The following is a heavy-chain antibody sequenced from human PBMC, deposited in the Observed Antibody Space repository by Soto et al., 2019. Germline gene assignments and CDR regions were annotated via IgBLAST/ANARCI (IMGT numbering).Heavy chain of an antibody. CDR3: ARLAPSSPAAIVDP. CDR1: GGSISNNY. CDR2: IYYTGST. Sequence: QVQLQESGPGLVKPSETLSLTCTVSGGSISNNYWRWIRQTPGRGLEWIGYIYYTGSTNYDPSFKGRVTXXLXTXXNQFSLKLSSGTAADTAVYYCARLAPSSPAAIVDPWGQGTLVTVSS. J-gene: IGHJ5*02. D-gene: IGHD2-2*02. V-gene: IGHV4-59*08.